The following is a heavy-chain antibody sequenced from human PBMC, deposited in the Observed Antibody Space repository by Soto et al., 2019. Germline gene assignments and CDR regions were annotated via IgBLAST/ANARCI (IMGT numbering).Heavy chain of an antibody. CDR2: FDPEDGET. D-gene: IGHD3-9*01. CDR1: GYTHTELS. CDR3: ATAHSPLTFFRWFDP. V-gene: IGHV1-24*01. J-gene: IGHJ5*02. Sequence: GASVKVSCKVSGYTHTELSMHWVRQAPGKGLEWMGGFDPEDGETIYAQKFQGRVTMTEDTSTDTAYMELSSLRSEDTAVYYCATAHSPLTFFRWFDPWGQGTLVTVSS.